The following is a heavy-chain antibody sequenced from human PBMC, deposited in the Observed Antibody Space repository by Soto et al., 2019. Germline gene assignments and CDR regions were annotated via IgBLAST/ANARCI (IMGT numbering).Heavy chain of an antibody. CDR1: GFTFSSYW. J-gene: IGHJ6*02. Sequence: GGSLRLSCAASGFTFSSYWMSWVRQAPGKGLEWVANIKQDGSEKYYVDSVKGRFTISRDNAKNSLYLQMNSLRAEDTAVYYCARDFGPSNVYYGSGSHRYYGMDVWGQGTTVTVSS. D-gene: IGHD3-10*01. V-gene: IGHV3-7*05. CDR2: IKQDGSEK. CDR3: ARDFGPSNVYYGSGSHRYYGMDV.